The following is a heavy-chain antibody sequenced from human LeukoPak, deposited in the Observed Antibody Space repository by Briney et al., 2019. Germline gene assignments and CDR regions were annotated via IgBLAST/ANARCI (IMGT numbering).Heavy chain of an antibody. CDR2: ISSSSSYI. V-gene: IGHV3-21*01. Sequence: GGSLRLSCAASGFTFSSYSMNWVRQAPGKGLEWVSSISSSSSYIYYADSVKGRFTISRDNAKNSLYLQMNSLRAEDTAVYYCARGSKYGDYRPHDAFDIWGQGTMGTVSS. J-gene: IGHJ3*02. CDR1: GFTFSSYS. D-gene: IGHD4-17*01. CDR3: ARGSKYGDYRPHDAFDI.